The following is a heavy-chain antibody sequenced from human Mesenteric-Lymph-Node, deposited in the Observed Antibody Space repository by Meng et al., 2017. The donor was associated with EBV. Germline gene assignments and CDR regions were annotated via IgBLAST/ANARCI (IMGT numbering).Heavy chain of an antibody. CDR1: GYAFNNFD. J-gene: IGHJ4*02. Sequence: QVQLVQSGAEVKKPGASVKVSSKAAGYAFNNFDIIWVRQATGQGLEWMGWMNPNNGNTGYAQKFQGRVTMTRNSAISTAYMELSSLTSEDTALYYCARDRGYSSSCDHWGQGTLVTVSS. CDR3: ARDRGYSSSCDH. CDR2: MNPNNGNT. V-gene: IGHV1-8*01. D-gene: IGHD2-2*01.